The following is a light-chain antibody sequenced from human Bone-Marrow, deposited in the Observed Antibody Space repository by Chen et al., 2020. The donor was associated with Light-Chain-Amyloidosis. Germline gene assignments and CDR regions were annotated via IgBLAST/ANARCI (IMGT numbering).Light chain of an antibody. Sequence: DIQMTQSPSSLSASVGDRVTITCRASQSISSYLNWYQQKPGEAPKLLIYAASSLQSGVPSRFSGSGSGTDFTLTISSLQPEDFATYYCQQSYSTLEYTFGQGTKLEIK. J-gene: IGKJ2*01. V-gene: IGKV1-39*01. CDR1: QSISSY. CDR2: AAS. CDR3: QQSYSTLEYT.